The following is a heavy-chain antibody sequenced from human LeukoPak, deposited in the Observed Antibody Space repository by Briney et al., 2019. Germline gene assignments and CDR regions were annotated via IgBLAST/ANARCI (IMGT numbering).Heavy chain of an antibody. J-gene: IGHJ3*02. V-gene: IGHV1-69*04. CDR2: IIPILGIA. Sequence: ASVKVSCKASGGTFSSYAISWVRQAPGQGLEWMGRIIPILGIANYAQTFQGRVTITADKSTSTAYMELSSLRSEDTAVYYCARDGIQEVVVITSFAFDIWGQGTMVTVSS. CDR1: GGTFSSYA. CDR3: ARDGIQEVVVITSFAFDI. D-gene: IGHD3-22*01.